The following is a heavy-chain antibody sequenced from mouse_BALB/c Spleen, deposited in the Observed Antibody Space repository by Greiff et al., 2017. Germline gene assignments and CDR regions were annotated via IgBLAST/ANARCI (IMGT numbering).Heavy chain of an antibody. V-gene: IGHV1-87*01. CDR2: IYPGDGDT. J-gene: IGHJ4*01. Sequence: VQLQQSGAELARPGASVKLSCKASGYTFTSYWMQWVKQRPGQGLEWIGAIYPGDGDTRYTQKFKGKATLTADKSSSTAYMQLSSLASEDSAVYYCARGGDSRAMDYWGQGTSVTVSS. CDR3: ARGGDSRAMDY. CDR1: GYTFTSYW.